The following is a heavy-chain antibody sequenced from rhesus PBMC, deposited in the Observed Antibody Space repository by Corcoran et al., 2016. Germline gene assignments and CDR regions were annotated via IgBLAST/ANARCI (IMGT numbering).Heavy chain of an antibody. CDR3: ARWIAVAGRGGRGFDY. J-gene: IGHJ4*01. Sequence: QVQLQASGPGLVKPSEPLSLTCTVSGGSFSRSWGSWIRQPPGKGLEWIGEINGNSGSPNYNPSLKSRVTISKDASKNQFSLKLSSVTAADTTIYYCARWIAVAGRGGRGFDYWGQGVLVTVSS. D-gene: IGHD6-37*01. CDR1: GGSFSRSW. V-gene: IGHV4-80*01. CDR2: INGNSGSP.